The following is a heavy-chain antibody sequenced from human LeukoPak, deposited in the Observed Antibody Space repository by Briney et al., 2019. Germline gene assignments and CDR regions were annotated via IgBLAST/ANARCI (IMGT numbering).Heavy chain of an antibody. CDR2: ISAYNGNT. V-gene: IGHV1-18*01. J-gene: IGHJ3*02. CDR1: GYTFTSYG. Sequence: ASVKVSCKASGYTFTSYGISWVRQAPGQGLEWRGWISAYNGNTNYAQKLQGRVTITADKSTSKAYMELSSLRSEDTVVYYCARSGVGDIDAFDIWGQGTMVTVSS. D-gene: IGHD1-26*01. CDR3: ARSGVGDIDAFDI.